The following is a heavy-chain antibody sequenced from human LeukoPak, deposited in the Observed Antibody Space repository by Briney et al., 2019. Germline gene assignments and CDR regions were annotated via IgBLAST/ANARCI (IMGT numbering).Heavy chain of an antibody. Sequence: GASVKVSCKASGGTFSSYAISWVRQAPGQGLEWMGRIIPILGIANYAQKFQGRVTIIADKSTSTAYMELSSLRSEDTAVYYCARVYGSGSSYWFDPWGQGTLVTVSS. J-gene: IGHJ5*02. CDR2: IIPILGIA. CDR3: ARVYGSGSSYWFDP. CDR1: GGTFSSYA. D-gene: IGHD3-10*01. V-gene: IGHV1-69*04.